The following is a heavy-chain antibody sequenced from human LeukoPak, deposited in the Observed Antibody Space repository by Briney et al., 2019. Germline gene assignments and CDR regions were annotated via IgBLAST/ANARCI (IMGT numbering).Heavy chain of an antibody. V-gene: IGHV4-38-2*02. J-gene: IGHJ5*02. D-gene: IGHD3-10*01. CDR1: GYSISSGYY. CDR2: IYHSGRT. Sequence: SETLSLTCTVSGYSISSGYYWGWIRQPPGKGLEWIGSIYHSGRTFYNPSLKSRVTMSVDTPNKQFSLNLRSVTAADTAVYYCVRGPYGSSISNWFDPWGQGLLVTVSS. CDR3: VRGPYGSSISNWFDP.